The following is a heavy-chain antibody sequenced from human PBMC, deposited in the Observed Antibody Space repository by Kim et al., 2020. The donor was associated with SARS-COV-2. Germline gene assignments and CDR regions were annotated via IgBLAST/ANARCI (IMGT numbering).Heavy chain of an antibody. Sequence: ASVKVSCKASRYTFTDFYIHWVRQAPGQGPEWMGWINPSSGGTNYAQNFQDRVTMTWDTSISTVYMEVRRLKSDDTAVYYCAAATHNTGSYTVAYWGQRALFTVSS. CDR1: RYTFTDFY. V-gene: IGHV1-2*02. CDR3: AAATHNTGSYTVAY. D-gene: IGHD6-19*01. J-gene: IGHJ4*02. CDR2: INPSSGGT.